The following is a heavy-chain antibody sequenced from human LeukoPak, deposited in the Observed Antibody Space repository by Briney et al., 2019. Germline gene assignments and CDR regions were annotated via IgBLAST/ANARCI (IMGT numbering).Heavy chain of an antibody. CDR3: ARGYWYGDY. V-gene: IGHV4-4*07. D-gene: IGHD2-8*02. CDR2: IYTSGNI. Sequence: SETLSLTCTVSGGSFSSYYYNWIRQPAGKGLEWIGRIYTSGNINYNPSLKSRVTMSLDTSKNQFSLKLISVTAADTAVYYCARGYWYGDYWGQGTLVTVSS. CDR1: GGSFSSYY. J-gene: IGHJ4*02.